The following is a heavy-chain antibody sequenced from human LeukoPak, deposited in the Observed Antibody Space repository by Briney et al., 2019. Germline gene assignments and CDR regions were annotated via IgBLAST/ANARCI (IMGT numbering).Heavy chain of an antibody. CDR1: GGPFSGHY. CDR2: INDSGSI. CDR3: ARVPTSNWPSPDY. D-gene: IGHD6-13*01. J-gene: IGHJ4*02. Sequence: SETLSLTCAVYGGPFSGHYWSWVRQPPEKGLEWIGEINDSGSIKYNPSLTSRVTISVDTSKNQFSLRLISVTAADTALYYCARVPTSNWPSPDYWGQGTLVTVSS. V-gene: IGHV4-34*01.